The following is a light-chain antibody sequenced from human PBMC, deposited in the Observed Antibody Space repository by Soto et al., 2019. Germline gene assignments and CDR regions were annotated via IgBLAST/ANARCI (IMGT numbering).Light chain of an antibody. J-gene: IGLJ1*01. CDR3: QVWDSSSDPPFV. Sequence: SSALTQPLSASVAPGQTARLTCGGNNIGTNSVHWYQQKPGQAPVLVVYDDNDRPSGIPERFSGSNSGNTATLTISRVDAGDEADYFCQVWDSSSDPPFVFGTGTKVAAL. CDR2: DDN. V-gene: IGLV3-21*02. CDR1: NIGTNS.